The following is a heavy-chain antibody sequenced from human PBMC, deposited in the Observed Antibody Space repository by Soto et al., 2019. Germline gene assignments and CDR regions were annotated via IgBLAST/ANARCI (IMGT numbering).Heavy chain of an antibody. D-gene: IGHD6-6*01. J-gene: IGHJ6*02. V-gene: IGHV1-18*01. CDR1: GYTFTSYG. CDR2: ISAYNGNT. Sequence: ASVKVSCKASGYTFTSYGISWVRQAPGQGLEWMGLISAYNGNTNYAQKLQGRVTMTTDTSTSTAYMELRSLRSDDTAVYYCARGGSSSWGGYYYYYGMDVWGQGTTVTVSS. CDR3: ARGGSSSWGGYYYYYGMDV.